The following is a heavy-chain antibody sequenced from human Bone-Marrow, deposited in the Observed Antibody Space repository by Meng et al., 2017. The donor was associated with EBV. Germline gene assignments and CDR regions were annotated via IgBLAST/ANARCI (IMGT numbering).Heavy chain of an antibody. CDR2: IYHSGGT. J-gene: IGHJ4*02. Sequence: VQLRRSGPGPGKPSGTLSPPRAVAGGSINSSNCCVWVRQPPGKGLGCIGEIYHSGGTNPSLQSRVTISVDKAKNHFSLKLRSVTAADTAVYYCARNLLALAVNEDYFDFWGQGSLVTVSS. CDR1: GGSINSSNC. V-gene: IGHV4-4*02. CDR3: ARNLLALAVNEDYFDF. D-gene: IGHD6-19*01.